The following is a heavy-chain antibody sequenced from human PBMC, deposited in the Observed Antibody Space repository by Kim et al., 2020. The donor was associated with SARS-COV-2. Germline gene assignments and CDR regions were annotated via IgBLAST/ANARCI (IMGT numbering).Heavy chain of an antibody. CDR1: GFTFSSYA. CDR2: ISYDGSSK. J-gene: IGHJ4*02. D-gene: IGHD6-19*01. CDR3: ATIPGPGIAVAPIPFDY. V-gene: IGHV3-30*04. Sequence: GGSLRLSCAASGFTFSSYAMHWVRQAPGKGLVWVAVISYDGSSKYYADSVKGRFTISRDNSKNTLYLQMNSLRAEDTAVYYCATIPGPGIAVAPIPFDYWGQGTLVTVSS.